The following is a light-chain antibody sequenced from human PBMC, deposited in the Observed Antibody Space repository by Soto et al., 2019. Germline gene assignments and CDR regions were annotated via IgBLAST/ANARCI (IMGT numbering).Light chain of an antibody. CDR2: GVN. Sequence: QSVLTQPASVSGSPGQSITISCTGTSSDVGSYNLVSWYQQHPGKAPKLMIYGVNKRPSGVSNRFSGSKSGNTASLTISGLQAEDDADYYCCSYAGISTFYVFGTGTKLTVL. V-gene: IGLV2-23*02. J-gene: IGLJ1*01. CDR3: CSYAGISTFYV. CDR1: SSDVGSYNL.